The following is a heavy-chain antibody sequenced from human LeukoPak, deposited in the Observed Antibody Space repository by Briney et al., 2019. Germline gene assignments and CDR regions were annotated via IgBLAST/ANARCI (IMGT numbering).Heavy chain of an antibody. CDR3: ARHGVIKRFLEWLPDYYYYGMDV. J-gene: IGHJ6*02. Sequence: SETLSLTCTVSGGSISSSSYYWGWIRQPPGKGLEWIGSIYYSGSTYYNPSLKSRVTISVDTSKNQLSLKLSSVTAADTAVYYCARHGVIKRFLEWLPDYYYYGMDVRGQGTTVTVSS. D-gene: IGHD3-3*01. V-gene: IGHV4-39*01. CDR1: GGSISSSSYY. CDR2: IYYSGST.